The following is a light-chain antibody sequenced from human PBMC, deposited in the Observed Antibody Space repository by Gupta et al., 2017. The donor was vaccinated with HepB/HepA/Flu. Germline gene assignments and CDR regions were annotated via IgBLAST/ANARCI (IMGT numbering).Light chain of an antibody. V-gene: IGLV3-21*04. J-gene: IGLJ1*01. Sequence: SYVLTQPPSVSVAPGKTARITCGGHNFGSKSVHWYQQKSGQAPLLVIYYDSDRPSRIPERFSGSNSGKTATLTISGIEAGDEADYYCQVWDTTTNHYVFGIGTKVTVL. CDR2: YDS. CDR1: NFGSKS. CDR3: QVWDTTTNHYV.